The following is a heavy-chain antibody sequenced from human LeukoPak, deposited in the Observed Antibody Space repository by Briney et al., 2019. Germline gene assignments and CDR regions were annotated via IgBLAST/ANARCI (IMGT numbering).Heavy chain of an antibody. V-gene: IGHV3-30*02. CDR2: IRYDGSNK. CDR1: GFSFSDYG. CDR3: AKRVVIKSTDYFYYYIHV. D-gene: IGHD3-3*01. J-gene: IGHJ6*03. Sequence: PGGSLRLSCEASGFSFSDYGMHWVRQAPSKGLEWVAFIRYDGSNKYYADSVKGRFTVSRDNSQSTLYLQMNSLRVEDTAVYYCAKRVVIKSTDYFYYYIHVWGKGTMVTVSS.